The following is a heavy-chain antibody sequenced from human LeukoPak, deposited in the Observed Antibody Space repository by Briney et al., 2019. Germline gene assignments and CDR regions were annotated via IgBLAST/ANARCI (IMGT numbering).Heavy chain of an antibody. CDR2: ISAYNGNR. CDR3: VKDSPPRYSGSPPAY. Sequence: ASVKVSCKASGYIFSTYGINWVRQAPGQGLEWMGVISAYNGNRNYAQKLQGRVTMTTDTSTSTAYMELRSLRSDDTAVYYCVKDSPPRYSGSPPAYWGQGTLVTVSS. V-gene: IGHV1-18*01. J-gene: IGHJ4*02. CDR1: GYIFSTYG. D-gene: IGHD1-26*01.